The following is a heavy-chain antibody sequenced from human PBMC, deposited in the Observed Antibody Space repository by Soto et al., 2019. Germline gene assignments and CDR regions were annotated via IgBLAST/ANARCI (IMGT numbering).Heavy chain of an antibody. CDR1: GFTFDTYA. J-gene: IGHJ4*02. D-gene: IGHD1-26*01. CDR3: ARYSGKYQGPIDY. V-gene: IGHV3-23*01. CDR2: IGSSGST. Sequence: GGSLRLSCVASGFTFDTYALNWVRQAPGKGLEWVSAIGSSGSTYYADSVKGRFTISRDTPKNTLYLQMNSLRAEDTAVYFCARYSGKYQGPIDYWGQGTLVTVS.